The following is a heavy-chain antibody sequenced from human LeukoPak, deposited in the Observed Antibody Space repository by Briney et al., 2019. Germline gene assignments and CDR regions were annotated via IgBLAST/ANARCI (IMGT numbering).Heavy chain of an antibody. CDR3: ASRRRDGYNYFDY. CDR1: GFTFSSYA. D-gene: IGHD5-24*01. Sequence: PGGSLRLSCAASGFTFSSYAMHWVRQAPGKGLEWVAVISYDGSNKYYADSVKGRFTISRDNSKNTLYLQMNSLRAGDTAVYYCASRRRDGYNYFDYWGQGTLVTVSS. CDR2: ISYDGSNK. J-gene: IGHJ4*02. V-gene: IGHV3-30-3*01.